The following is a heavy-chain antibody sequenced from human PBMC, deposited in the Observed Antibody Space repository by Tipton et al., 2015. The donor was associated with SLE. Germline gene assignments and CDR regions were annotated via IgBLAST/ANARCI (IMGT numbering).Heavy chain of an antibody. V-gene: IGHV4-4*02. CDR2: FYHTGNT. CDR3: ARRHYSGPFDS. CDR1: GGSISSDNW. Sequence: TLSLTCVVSGGSISSDNWWSWVRQPPGKGLEWIGEFYHTGNTYYSPSLKSRVTISLDTSKNQFSLKLNSVTAADTAVYYCARRHYSGPFDSWGQGTLVTVSS. J-gene: IGHJ4*02. D-gene: IGHD5-12*01.